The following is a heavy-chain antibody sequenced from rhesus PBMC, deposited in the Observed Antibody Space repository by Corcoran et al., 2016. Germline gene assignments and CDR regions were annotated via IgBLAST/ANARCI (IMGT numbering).Heavy chain of an antibody. Sequence: QVQLQESGPGLVKPSETLSLTCAVSGYSISSGYYWRWIRQPPGKGLEWIGYITYSGSNSYNPSLKSRVTISRDTSKNQFSLKLSSVTAADTAVYYCARDGIAGTNSLDVWGRGVLVTVSS. CDR2: ITYSGSN. CDR3: ARDGIAGTNSLDV. V-gene: IGHV4-122*02. CDR1: GYSISSGYY. D-gene: IGHD1-1-1*01. J-gene: IGHJ5-2*02.